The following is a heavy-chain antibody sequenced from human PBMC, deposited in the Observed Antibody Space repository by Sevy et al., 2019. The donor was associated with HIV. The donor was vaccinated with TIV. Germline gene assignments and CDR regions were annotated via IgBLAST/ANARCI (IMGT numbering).Heavy chain of an antibody. V-gene: IGHV3-7*01. CDR1: GFTFSSYC. D-gene: IGHD3-3*01. CDR2: IKQDGSEK. J-gene: IGHJ6*02. CDR3: ARANGPDDFIYYYYGMDV. Sequence: QLGGSLRLSCAASGFTFSSYCMTWVRQAPGKGLEWVANIKQDGSEKYYVDSVKGRFTISRDNAKRSLYLQMNSLRVEDTAVYYCARANGPDDFIYYYYGMDVWGQGTTVTVSS.